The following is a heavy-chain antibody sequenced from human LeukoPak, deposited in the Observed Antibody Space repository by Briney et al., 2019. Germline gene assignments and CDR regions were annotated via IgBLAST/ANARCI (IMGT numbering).Heavy chain of an antibody. J-gene: IGHJ6*02. CDR2: IYTSGST. CDR1: GGSISSGSYY. CDR3: ASSVDTLLDYDFWSGYYTGRGYYYGMDV. V-gene: IGHV4-61*02. Sequence: SQTLSLTCTASGGSISSGSYYWSWIRQPAGTGLEWIGRIYTSGSTNYNPSLKSRVTISVDTSKNQFSLKLSSVTAADTAVYYCASSVDTLLDYDFWSGYYTGRGYYYGMDVWGQGTTVTVSS. D-gene: IGHD3-3*01.